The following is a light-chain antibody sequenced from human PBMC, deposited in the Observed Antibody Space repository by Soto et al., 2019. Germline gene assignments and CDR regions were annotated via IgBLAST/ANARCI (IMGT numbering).Light chain of an antibody. J-gene: IGKJ5*01. CDR1: QSVSNY. CDR3: QQRSNWPLT. Sequence: NLFSQSSPHHFYYSRGKGPPPPRASQSVSNYLVWFQQKPGQAPRLLIYNASNRATGIPARFSGSGSGTDFTLTISSLEPEDFAVYYCQQRSNWPLTFGQGTRLEIK. CDR2: NAS. V-gene: IGKV3-11*01.